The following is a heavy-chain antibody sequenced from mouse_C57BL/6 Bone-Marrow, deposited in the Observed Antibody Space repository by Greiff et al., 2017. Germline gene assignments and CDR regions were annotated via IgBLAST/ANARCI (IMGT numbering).Heavy chain of an antibody. CDR1: GFNIKDDY. CDR3: TTLYYGSRNWYFDV. J-gene: IGHJ1*03. V-gene: IGHV14-4*01. Sequence: EVQLQQSGAELVRPGASVKLSCTASGFNIKDDYMHWVKQRPEQGLEWIGWIDPENGDTEYASKFQGKATITADTSSNTAYLQLSSLTSEDTAVYYCTTLYYGSRNWYFDVWGTGTTVTVSS. CDR2: IDPENGDT. D-gene: IGHD1-1*01.